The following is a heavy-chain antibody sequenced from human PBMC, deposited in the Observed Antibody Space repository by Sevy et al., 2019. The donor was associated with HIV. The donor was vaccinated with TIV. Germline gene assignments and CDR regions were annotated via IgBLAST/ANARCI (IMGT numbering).Heavy chain of an antibody. Sequence: GGSLRLSCAASGFTFSSYGMHWVRQAPGKGLEWVALIWYDGGNKYYADSVKGRFTISRDNSKNTMDLQTNSLRAEDTAVYYCARGANYFGSGSNPNLDYWGQGTLVTVSS. V-gene: IGHV3-33*01. D-gene: IGHD3-10*01. J-gene: IGHJ4*02. CDR1: GFTFSSYG. CDR2: IWYDGGNK. CDR3: ARGANYFGSGSNPNLDY.